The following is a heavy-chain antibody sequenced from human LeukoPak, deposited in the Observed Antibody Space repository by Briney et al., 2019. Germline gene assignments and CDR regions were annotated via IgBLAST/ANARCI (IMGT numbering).Heavy chain of an antibody. J-gene: IGHJ4*02. D-gene: IGHD6-13*01. CDR3: ARDSLERDSWSATHDY. Sequence: ASVKVSCKASGGTFSSYAISWVRQAPGQGLEWMGGIIPIFGTANYAQKSQGRVTITADESTSTAYMELSSLRSEDTAVYYCARDSLERDSWSATHDYWGQGTLVTVSS. CDR1: GGTFSSYA. CDR2: IIPIFGTA. V-gene: IGHV1-69*13.